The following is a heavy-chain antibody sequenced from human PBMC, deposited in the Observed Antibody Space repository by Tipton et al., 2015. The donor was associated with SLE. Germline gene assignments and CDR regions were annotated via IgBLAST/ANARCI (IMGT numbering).Heavy chain of an antibody. D-gene: IGHD3-16*01. V-gene: IGHV4-34*01. Sequence: GLVKPSETLSLTCAVYGGSFSGYYWSWIRQPPGKGLEWIGSIYHSGSTNYNPSLKSRVTISVDTSKNQFSLKLSSVTAADTAVYYCASDLRSFDIWGQGTMVTVSS. J-gene: IGHJ3*02. CDR1: GGSFSGYY. CDR3: ASDLRSFDI. CDR2: IYHSGST.